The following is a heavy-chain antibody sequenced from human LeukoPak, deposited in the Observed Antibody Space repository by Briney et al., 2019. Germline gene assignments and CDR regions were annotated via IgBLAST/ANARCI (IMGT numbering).Heavy chain of an antibody. Sequence: GGSLGLSCAASGFTFSEYSMHWVRQAPGKGLEYVSAISTNGGSTYYANSVKGGFTISRDDPKNTLDLQMGSLRPEDMAVYYCARGFRYYGSGIDYWGQGTLVTVSS. CDR3: ARGFRYYGSGIDY. CDR2: ISTNGGST. J-gene: IGHJ4*02. D-gene: IGHD3-10*01. CDR1: GFTFSEYS. V-gene: IGHV3-64*01.